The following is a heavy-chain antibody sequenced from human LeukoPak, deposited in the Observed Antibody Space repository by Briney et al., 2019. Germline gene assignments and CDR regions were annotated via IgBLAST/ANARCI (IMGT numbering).Heavy chain of an antibody. J-gene: IGHJ5*02. CDR2: INPSGGST. CDR3: ARSRGSYRHEEYAFDP. CDR1: GYTFTSYY. Sequence: ASVKVSCKASGYTFTSYYMHWVRQAPGQGLEWMGIINPSGGSTSYAQKFQGRVTMTRDTSTSTVYMELSSLRSEDTAVYYCARSRGSYRHEEYAFDPWGQGTLVTVSS. V-gene: IGHV1-46*01. D-gene: IGHD3-16*02.